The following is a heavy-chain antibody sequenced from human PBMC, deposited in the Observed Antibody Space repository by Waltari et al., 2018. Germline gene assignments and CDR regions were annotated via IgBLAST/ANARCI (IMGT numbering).Heavy chain of an antibody. CDR1: GLHLGKVA. V-gene: IGHV3-23*03. Sequence: VPVLESGGGLVHLGGAVTMCCGGFGLHLGKVAFYVVTQAPGKGLEWISSVHRAGTKAYYADSVKGRFTISKDKSKSTAYLELSSLRAEDTATYYCAKRGGTGTVAVGGIHCDHWGQGTLVTVSS. CDR2: VHRAGTKA. D-gene: IGHD1-26*01. CDR3: AKRGGTGTVAVGGIHCDH. J-gene: IGHJ4*02.